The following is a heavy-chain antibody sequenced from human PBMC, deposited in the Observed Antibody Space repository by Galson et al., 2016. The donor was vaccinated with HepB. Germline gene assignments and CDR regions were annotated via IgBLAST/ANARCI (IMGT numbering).Heavy chain of an antibody. J-gene: IGHJ4*02. CDR3: ARRSSPSSGWHYYFDH. V-gene: IGHV3-48*01. CDR2: ITSSSDTM. Sequence: SLRLSCAASGFIFSVYNMNWARQAPGKGLEWIAWITSSSDTMYYADSVKGRFTISRDNSKNTLYLQMNSLRAEDTAMYYYARRSSPSSGWHYYFDHWGQGTLVTVSS. CDR1: GFIFSVYN. D-gene: IGHD6-19*01.